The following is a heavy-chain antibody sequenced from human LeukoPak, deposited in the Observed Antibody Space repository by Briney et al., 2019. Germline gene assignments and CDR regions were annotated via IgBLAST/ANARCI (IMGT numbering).Heavy chain of an antibody. CDR1: GGSISSSNW. CDR2: IYHSGST. Sequence: SGTLSLTCAVSGGSISSSNWWRWGRPPPGKGLEWIGEIYHSGSTNYNPSLKSRVTISVDKSKNQFSLKMSSVTAADTAVYYCARDRNDILTGYKAGIDYWGQGTLVTVSS. CDR3: ARDRNDILTGYKAGIDY. J-gene: IGHJ4*02. V-gene: IGHV4-4*02. D-gene: IGHD3-9*01.